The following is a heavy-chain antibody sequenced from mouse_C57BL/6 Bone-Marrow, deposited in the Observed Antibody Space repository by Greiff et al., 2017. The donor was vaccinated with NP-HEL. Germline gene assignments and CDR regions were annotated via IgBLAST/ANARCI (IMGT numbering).Heavy chain of an antibody. Sequence: VQLQQPGAELVKPGASVKLSCKASGYTFTSYWMQWVKQRPGQGLEWIEEIDPSDSYTNYTQKLKGKVTLTVDTSTITAYMQISSLTSEDSAVYYCARKRGIHYYGGYWGQGTTLTVSS. J-gene: IGHJ2*01. CDR2: IDPSDSYT. CDR1: GYTFTSYW. V-gene: IGHV1-50*01. CDR3: ARKRGIHYYGGY. D-gene: IGHD1-2*01.